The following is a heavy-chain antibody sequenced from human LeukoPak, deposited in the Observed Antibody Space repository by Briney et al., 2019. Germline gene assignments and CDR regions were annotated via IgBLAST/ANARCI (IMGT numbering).Heavy chain of an antibody. D-gene: IGHD3-22*01. CDR2: IYYSGST. CDR3: ARRRVGMIAPSGAFDI. CDR1: GGSISSYY. Sequence: SSETLSLTCTVSGGSISSYYWSWIRQPPGKGLEWIGYIYYSGSTNYNPSLKSRVTISVDTSKNQFSLKLSSVTAADTAVYYCARRRVGMIAPSGAFDIWGQGTMVTVSS. V-gene: IGHV4-59*08. J-gene: IGHJ3*02.